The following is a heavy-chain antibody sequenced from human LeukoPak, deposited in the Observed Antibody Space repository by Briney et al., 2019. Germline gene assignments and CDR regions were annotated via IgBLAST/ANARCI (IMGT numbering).Heavy chain of an antibody. V-gene: IGHV5-51*01. Sequence: GESLKISRKGSGYSFTSYWIGWVRQMPGKGLEWMGIIYPGDSDTRYSPSFQGQVTISADKSISTAYLQWSSLKASDTAMYYCARQGYCGGDCYRGFDYWGQGTLVTVSS. J-gene: IGHJ4*02. CDR2: IYPGDSDT. D-gene: IGHD2-21*02. CDR3: ARQGYCGGDCYRGFDY. CDR1: GYSFTSYW.